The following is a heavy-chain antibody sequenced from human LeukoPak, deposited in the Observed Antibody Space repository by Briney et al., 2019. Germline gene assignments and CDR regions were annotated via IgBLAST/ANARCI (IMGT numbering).Heavy chain of an antibody. Sequence: ASVKVSCKASGYTFSSYDINWVRQATGQGLEWMGWMNPNSGNTGYAQKFQGRVTMTRNTSISTAYMELSSLRSEDTAVYYCAREGWDYYDSSGYYIVDYWGQGTLVTVSS. J-gene: IGHJ4*02. V-gene: IGHV1-8*01. CDR3: AREGWDYYDSSGYYIVDY. CDR1: GYTFSSYD. D-gene: IGHD3-22*01. CDR2: MNPNSGNT.